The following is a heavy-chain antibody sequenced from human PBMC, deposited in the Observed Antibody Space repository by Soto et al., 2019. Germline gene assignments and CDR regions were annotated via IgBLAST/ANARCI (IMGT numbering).Heavy chain of an antibody. J-gene: IGHJ6*02. CDR2: IYYSGST. CDR1: GGSVTSDY. Sequence: SDTLSVTCTVSGGSVTSDYWSWIRQPPGKGMEWIAYIYYSGSTNYNPSLKVRVTVSVDMSKNQFSLTLTSVTAADTAVYYCARGTDYTQLASCHYGLDVWGQGTTVTVS. CDR3: ARGTDYTQLASCHYGLDV. V-gene: IGHV4-59*02. D-gene: IGHD4-4*01.